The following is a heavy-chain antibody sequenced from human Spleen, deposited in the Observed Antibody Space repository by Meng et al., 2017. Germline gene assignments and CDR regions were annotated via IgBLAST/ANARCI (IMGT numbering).Heavy chain of an antibody. CDR2: IVPILDRP. CDR3: ARDRGHYLES. CDR1: GGTLSSYP. J-gene: IGHJ4*02. D-gene: IGHD6-25*01. V-gene: IGHV1-69*08. Sequence: QVQLVQSGAEVKKPGSSLKVSCKAYGGTLSSYPIAWVRQAPGQGLEWMGRIVPILDRPNYAENFQDRVTITADKSTNTAYMELRSLRSDDTAIYYCARDRGHYLESWGQGTLVTVSS.